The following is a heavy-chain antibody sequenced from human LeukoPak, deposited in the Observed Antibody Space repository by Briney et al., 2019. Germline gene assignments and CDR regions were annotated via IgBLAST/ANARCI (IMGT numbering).Heavy chain of an antibody. CDR1: GFTFSSFG. CDR2: IRYDGSNK. D-gene: IGHD1-1*01. V-gene: IGHV3-30*02. Sequence: GGSLRLSCAASGFTFSSFGMHWVRQAPGKGLEWVAYIRYDGSNKYYADSVKGRFTISRDNSKNTLYLQTNSLRAEDTAVYYCAKDYGTSGTTPGWFDPWGQGTLVTVSS. CDR3: AKDYGTSGTTPGWFDP. J-gene: IGHJ5*02.